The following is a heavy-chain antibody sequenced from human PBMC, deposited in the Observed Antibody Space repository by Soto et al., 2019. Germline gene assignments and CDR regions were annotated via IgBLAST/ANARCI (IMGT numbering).Heavy chain of an antibody. CDR3: ATLPPRIELAVLPIPT. J-gene: IGHJ5*02. V-gene: IGHV4-4*02. CDR2: IYHTGST. Sequence: QVQLRESGPGPVKPSGTLSLSCTVSGGSISSTNWWTWVRQSPGKGLEWIGEIYHTGSTTYNPSLRGLVTMSVDKSNNQFSLKLRYVTAADTAMYYCATLPPRIELAVLPIPTWGQGTLVTVSA. D-gene: IGHD2-8*02. CDR1: GGSISSTNW.